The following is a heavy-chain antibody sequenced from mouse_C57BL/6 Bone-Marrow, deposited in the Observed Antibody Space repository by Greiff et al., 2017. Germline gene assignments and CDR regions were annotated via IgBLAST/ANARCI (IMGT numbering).Heavy chain of an antibody. D-gene: IGHD1-1*02. V-gene: IGHV14-4*01. CDR2: IDPGNGDT. J-gene: IGHJ2*01. Sequence: EVMLVESGAELVRPGASVKLSCTASGFNIKDDYMHWVKQRPEQGLEWIGWIDPGNGDTEYASKFQGKATITADTSSNTAYLQLSSLTSEDTAVYYCTTGSYYFDYWGQGTTLTVSS. CDR3: TTGSYYFDY. CDR1: GFNIKDDY.